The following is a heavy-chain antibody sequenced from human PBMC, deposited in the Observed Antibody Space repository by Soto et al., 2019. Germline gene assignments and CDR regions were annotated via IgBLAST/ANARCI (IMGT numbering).Heavy chain of an antibody. Sequence: PSETLSLTCTVSGGSFKSGSYSWSWIRQPPGKGLEWIGYVYHTGRTSYNPSPKSRVSISMDTSKNQFSLNLDPVTAADTAVYFCARDFAYFDSWGQGTLVTVSS. CDR2: VYHTGRT. CDR1: GGSFKSGSYS. CDR3: ARDFAYFDS. D-gene: IGHD3-3*01. V-gene: IGHV4-61*01. J-gene: IGHJ4*02.